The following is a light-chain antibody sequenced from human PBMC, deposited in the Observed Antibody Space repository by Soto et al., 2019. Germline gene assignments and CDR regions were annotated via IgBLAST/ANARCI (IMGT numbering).Light chain of an antibody. V-gene: IGKV1-5*03. CDR3: QQYNSYLYA. CDR1: ESIGRY. CDR2: KAS. J-gene: IGKJ2*01. Sequence: IQMTQSPSTLSASVGDRVTITCRASESIGRYLAWYQQKPGQAPKLLIYKASTLESGVPSRFSGSGSGTEFTLTISSLQPYDFATYYCQQYNSYLYAFGQGTKLEIK.